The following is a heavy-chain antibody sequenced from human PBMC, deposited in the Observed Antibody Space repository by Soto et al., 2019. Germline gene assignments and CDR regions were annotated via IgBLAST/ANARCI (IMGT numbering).Heavy chain of an antibody. CDR2: ISDGGDLI. CDR1: GFPFSNHA. Sequence: EVQLLESGGGLVQPGGSLRVSCAASGFPFSNHAMSWVRQAPGKGLEWVSGISDGGDLIYYADSVKGRFSMSRDNSENMLYLQLTNLRAEDTAIYFCAKRQGTGLAAKNFDFWGQGTLVTDSS. V-gene: IGHV3-23*01. D-gene: IGHD2-15*01. J-gene: IGHJ4*02. CDR3: AKRQGTGLAAKNFDF.